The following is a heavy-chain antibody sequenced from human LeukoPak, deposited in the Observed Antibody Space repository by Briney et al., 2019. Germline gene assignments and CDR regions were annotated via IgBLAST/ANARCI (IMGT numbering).Heavy chain of an antibody. Sequence: GGFLRLSCAASGFAFSSYSMNWVRQAPGKGLEWVSSISSSSSYIYYADSVKGRFTISRDNAKNSLYLQMNSLRAEDTAVYYCARGLAGLDYWGQGTLVTVSS. CDR3: ARGLAGLDY. V-gene: IGHV3-21*01. CDR1: GFAFSSYS. J-gene: IGHJ4*02. CDR2: ISSSSSYI.